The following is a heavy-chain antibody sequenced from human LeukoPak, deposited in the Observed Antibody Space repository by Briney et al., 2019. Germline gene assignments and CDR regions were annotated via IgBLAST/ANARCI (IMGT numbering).Heavy chain of an antibody. J-gene: IGHJ5*02. CDR2: MNPNSGNT. CDR3: ARCGYYYGSGSYFWFDP. V-gene: IGHV1-8*01. CDR1: GYTFTSYD. D-gene: IGHD3-10*01. Sequence: ASVQVSCKASGYTFTSYDINWVRHATGQGLEWRGWMNPNSGNTGYAKKSQGRVPMTRNTSIGTAYMELSSLRSEDPAVYYCARCGYYYGSGSYFWFDPWGQGTLVTVSS.